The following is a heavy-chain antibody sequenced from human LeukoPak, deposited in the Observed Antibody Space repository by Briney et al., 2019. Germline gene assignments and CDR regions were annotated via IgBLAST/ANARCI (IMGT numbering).Heavy chain of an antibody. CDR1: GYTFTDQY. CDR3: ARGGYYGSGNDFRFDP. D-gene: IGHD3-10*01. CDR2: INPNSGGT. J-gene: IGHJ5*02. Sequence: ASVKVSCKASGYTFTDQYMHWVRQAPGQGLEWMGWINPNSGGTNYAQKFQGRVTMTRDTSISTAYMELSRLRSDDTAVYYCARGGYYGSGNDFRFDPWGQGTLVTVSS. V-gene: IGHV1-2*02.